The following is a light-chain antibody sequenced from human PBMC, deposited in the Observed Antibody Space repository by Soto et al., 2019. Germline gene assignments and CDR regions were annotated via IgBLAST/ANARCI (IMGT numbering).Light chain of an antibody. V-gene: IGLV1-40*01. J-gene: IGLJ1*01. CDR3: QSYDNSLSGYV. CDR1: SSNSGAGYH. CDR2: HNN. Sequence: QPGRPQPPSVSGAPGHRVTISCTGTSSNSGAGYHVHWYQQHPGIAPKLLISHNNNRPSGVPDRFSGSKSDTSASLAITGLQADDEADYYCQSYDNSLSGYVFGTGTKVTVL.